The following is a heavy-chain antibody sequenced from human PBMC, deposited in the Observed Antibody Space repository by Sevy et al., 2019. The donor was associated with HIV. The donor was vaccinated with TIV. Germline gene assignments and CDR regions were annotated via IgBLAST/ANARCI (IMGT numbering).Heavy chain of an antibody. V-gene: IGHV4-59*01. CDR3: ARVAVADNGYYYYYMDV. D-gene: IGHD6-19*01. CDR1: GGSISSYY. Sequence: SETLSLTCTVSGGSISSYYWSWIRQPPGKGLEWIGSIYYSGSTNYNPSLKSRVTISVDTSKNQFSLKLSSVTAADTAVYYCARVAVADNGYYYYYMDVWGKGTTVTVSS. J-gene: IGHJ6*03. CDR2: IYYSGST.